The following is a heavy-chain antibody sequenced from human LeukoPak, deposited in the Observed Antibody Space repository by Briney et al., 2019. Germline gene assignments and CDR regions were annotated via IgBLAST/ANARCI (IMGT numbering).Heavy chain of an antibody. CDR3: TRGRTTVTNYYYYYMDV. CDR1: GYTFTGYY. D-gene: IGHD4-11*01. J-gene: IGHJ6*03. CDR2: INPNSGGT. V-gene: IGHV1-2*02. Sequence: GASVKVSCKASGYTFTGYYMHWVRQAPGQGLEWMGWINPNSGGTNYAQKFQGRVTMTRDTSISTAYMELSRLRSDDTAVYYCTRGRTTVTNYYYYYMDVWGKGTTVTVSS.